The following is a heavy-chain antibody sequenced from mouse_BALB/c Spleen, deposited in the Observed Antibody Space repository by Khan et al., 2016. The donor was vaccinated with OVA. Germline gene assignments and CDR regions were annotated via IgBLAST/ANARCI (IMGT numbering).Heavy chain of an antibody. CDR3: ARGYFGNYDFAY. J-gene: IGHJ3*01. Sequence: VQLQESGAELAKPGASVKLSCRTSGYTFTNYWIQWVKQRPGQGLGWIGEIFPGTGTTYYNENFKGKATLTIDTSSSTVYMLLSSLTSEDSAVYCCARGYFGNYDFAYWGQGTLVTVSA. D-gene: IGHD2-1*01. CDR1: GYTFTNYW. V-gene: IGHV1S132*01. CDR2: IFPGTGTT.